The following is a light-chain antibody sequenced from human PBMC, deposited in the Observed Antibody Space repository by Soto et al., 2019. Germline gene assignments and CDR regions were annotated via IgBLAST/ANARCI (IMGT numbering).Light chain of an antibody. CDR3: QTWDTGIRVV. CDR1: SGHSNYA. Sequence: QLVLTQSPSASASLGASVKLTCTLNSGHSNYAIAWHQQQPEKGPRYLMKLNSDGSHSKGDGIPDRFSGSSSGPERYLTISSLQSEDEADYYCQTWDTGIRVVFGGGTQLTVL. J-gene: IGLJ2*01. V-gene: IGLV4-69*01. CDR2: LNSDGSH.